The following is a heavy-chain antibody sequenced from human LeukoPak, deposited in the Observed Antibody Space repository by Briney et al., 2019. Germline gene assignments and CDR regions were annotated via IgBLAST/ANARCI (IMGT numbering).Heavy chain of an antibody. CDR1: GFTFSSYA. CDR3: ARILNHYDFWSGYFEFDAFDI. CDR2: ISYDGSNK. Sequence: GGSLRLSCAASGFTFSSYAMHWVRQAPGKGLEWVAVISYDGSNKYYADSVKGRFTISRDNSKNTLYLQMNSLRAEDTAVYYCARILNHYDFWSGYFEFDAFDIWGQGTMVTVSS. J-gene: IGHJ3*02. D-gene: IGHD3-3*01. V-gene: IGHV3-30-3*01.